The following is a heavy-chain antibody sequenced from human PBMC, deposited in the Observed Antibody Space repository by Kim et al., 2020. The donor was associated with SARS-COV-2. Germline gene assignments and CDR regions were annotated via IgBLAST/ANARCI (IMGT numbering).Heavy chain of an antibody. CDR2: IKNDGSEA. Sequence: GGSLRLSCVASGFIIRTYWMPWVRQPPGKGLVWVAHIKNDGSEAYYADSVKGRFTISRDNAKNSLYLQMNSLRAEDTAVYYCIRDPGTFWGQGTLVIVSS. D-gene: IGHD3-10*01. J-gene: IGHJ4*02. V-gene: IGHV3-7*01. CDR3: IRDPGTF. CDR1: GFIIRTYW.